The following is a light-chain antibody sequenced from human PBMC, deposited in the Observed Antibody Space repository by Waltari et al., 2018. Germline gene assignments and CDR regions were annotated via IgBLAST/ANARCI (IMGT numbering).Light chain of an antibody. CDR1: QSVSNN. CDR2: DAS. CDR3: QQYNNWPFT. V-gene: IGKV3-15*01. J-gene: IGKJ3*01. Sequence: QSPATLSVSPGARATLSCGASQSVSNNLAWYQQEPGQAPRLLIYDASTRATGIPARFSGSGSGTEFTLTISSLQSEDFVVYYCQQYNNWPFTFGPGTKVDIK.